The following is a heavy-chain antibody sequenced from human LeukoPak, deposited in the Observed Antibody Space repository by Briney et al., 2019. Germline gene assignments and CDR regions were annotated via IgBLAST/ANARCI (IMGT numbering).Heavy chain of an antibody. Sequence: GGSLRLSCAASGFIFNNAWMSWVRQAPGKGLEWVGRIKSKTDGGTTDYAAPVKGRFTISRDDSRNTLYLQMNSLKTEDTAVYYCARGRSVLLWFGEIPSWGQGTLVTVSS. CDR3: ARGRSVLLWFGEIPS. J-gene: IGHJ4*02. CDR2: IKSKTDGGTT. V-gene: IGHV3-15*01. D-gene: IGHD3-10*01. CDR1: GFIFNNAW.